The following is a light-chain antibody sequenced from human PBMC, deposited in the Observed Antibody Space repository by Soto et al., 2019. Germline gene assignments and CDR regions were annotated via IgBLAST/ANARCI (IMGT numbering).Light chain of an antibody. V-gene: IGLV1-44*01. CDR2: SNN. CDR1: SSNIGSHT. J-gene: IGLJ2*01. Sequence: QAVVTQPPSASGTPGQRVTISCSGSSSNIGSHTVNWYQQLPGTAPKLLIYSNNQRPSGVPDRFSASKSGTSASLAISGLQSDDEADYYCAGWDDSLNGDVIFGGGTKLTVL. CDR3: AGWDDSLNGDVI.